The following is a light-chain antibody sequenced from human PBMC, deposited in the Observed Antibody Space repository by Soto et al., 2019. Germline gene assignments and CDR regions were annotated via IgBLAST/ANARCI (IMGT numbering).Light chain of an antibody. V-gene: IGKV3-11*01. J-gene: IGKJ3*01. CDR1: QSVSSY. CDR3: QQYDSIPFT. Sequence: EIVLTQSPATLSLSPGERATLSCRASQSVSSYLAWYQQKPGQAPRLLIYDASNRATGIPARFSGSGSGTDFTLTISSLEPEDFAVYYCQQYDSIPFTFGPGTKVDV. CDR2: DAS.